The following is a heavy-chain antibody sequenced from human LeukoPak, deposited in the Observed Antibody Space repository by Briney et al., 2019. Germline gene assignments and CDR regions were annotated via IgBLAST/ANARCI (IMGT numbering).Heavy chain of an antibody. V-gene: IGHV3-23*01. CDR3: AKDLTYIAAAGDDAFDI. Sequence: GSLRLSCAASGFTFSSYAMSWVRQAPGKGLEWVSAISGSGGSTYYADSVKGRFTISRDNSKNTLYLQMNSLRAEDTAVYYCAKDLTYIAAAGDDAFDIWGQGTMVTVSS. CDR2: ISGSGGST. CDR1: GFTFSSYA. D-gene: IGHD6-13*01. J-gene: IGHJ3*02.